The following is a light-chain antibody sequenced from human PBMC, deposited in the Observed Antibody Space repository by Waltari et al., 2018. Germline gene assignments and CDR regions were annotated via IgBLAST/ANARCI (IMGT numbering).Light chain of an antibody. CDR1: QSVLYNSNDKNY. V-gene: IGKV4-1*01. J-gene: IGKJ1*01. Sequence: DIVMTQSPAFLPVSLGERATINFKSTQSVLYNSNDKNYLAWYQQKPGQPPKLLIYWASTRKSGVPDRFIGSGSGTGFSLTINCLYADDVAVYYCQQYYSRRTFGRGTRVEIK. CDR2: WAS. CDR3: QQYYSRRT.